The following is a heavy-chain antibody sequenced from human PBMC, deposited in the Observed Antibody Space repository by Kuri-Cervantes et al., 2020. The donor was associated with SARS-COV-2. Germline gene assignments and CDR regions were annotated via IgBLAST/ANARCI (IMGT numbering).Heavy chain of an antibody. D-gene: IGHD3-3*01. J-gene: IGHJ4*02. Sequence: SETLSLTCTFPGASFSSSSYYWGWIRQPPGKGLEWIESIYYSGSTYYNPSLKSRVTISVDTSKNQFSLKLSSVTAADTAGYYCARHQNTLRFLEWLPYFDYWGQGTLVTVSS. CDR1: GASFSSSSYY. V-gene: IGHV4-39*01. CDR3: ARHQNTLRFLEWLPYFDY. CDR2: IYYSGST.